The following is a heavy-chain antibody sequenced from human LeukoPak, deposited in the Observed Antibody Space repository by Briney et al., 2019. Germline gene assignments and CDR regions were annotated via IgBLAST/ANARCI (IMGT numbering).Heavy chain of an antibody. J-gene: IGHJ4*02. CDR1: GYTFTGYY. CDR2: INPNSGGT. V-gene: IGHV1-2*02. Sequence: ASVKVSCKASGYTFTGYYMHWVRQAPGQGLEWMGWINPNSGGTNYAQKFQGRVTMTRDTSIRTAYMELSRLRSDDTAVYYCAISTVIVTMVRGVFDYWGQGTLVTVSS. CDR3: AISTVIVTMVRGVFDY. D-gene: IGHD3-10*01.